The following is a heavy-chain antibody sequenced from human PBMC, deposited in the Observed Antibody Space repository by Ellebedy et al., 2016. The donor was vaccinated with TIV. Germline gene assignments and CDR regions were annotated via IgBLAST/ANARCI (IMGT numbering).Heavy chain of an antibody. J-gene: IGHJ6*03. CDR3: AKAPTAIFAHFYYYYYYMDV. CDR1: GFTFGDYA. CDR2: ISGSGGST. V-gene: IGHV3-23*01. D-gene: IGHD2-21*02. Sequence: GGSLRLSXTASGFTFGDYAMSWVRQAPGRRLEWVSAISGSGGSTHYVDSVRGRFTISRDNSKNTLYLQMTSLRAEDTAVYYCAKAPTAIFAHFYYYYYYMDVWGKGTTVTVSS.